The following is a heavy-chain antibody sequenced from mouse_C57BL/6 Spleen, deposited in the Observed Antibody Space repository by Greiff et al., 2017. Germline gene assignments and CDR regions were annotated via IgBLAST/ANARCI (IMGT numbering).Heavy chain of an antibody. CDR1: GYTFTEYT. V-gene: IGHV1-62-2*01. D-gene: IGHD1-1*01. J-gene: IGHJ2*01. CDR3: ARHEESFTTVVATRATFGTLGY. Sequence: QVQLKQSGAELVKPGASVKLSCKASGYTFTEYTIHWVKQRSGQGLEWIGWFYPGSGSIKYNEKFKDKATLTADKSSSTVYMELSRLTSEDSAVYFCARHEESFTTVVATRATFGTLGYWGQGTTLTVSS. CDR2: FYPGSGSI.